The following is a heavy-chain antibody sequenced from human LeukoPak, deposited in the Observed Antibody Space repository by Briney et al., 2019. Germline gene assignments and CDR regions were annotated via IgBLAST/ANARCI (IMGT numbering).Heavy chain of an antibody. V-gene: IGHV4-38-2*02. CDR3: ARDQEWELLELGWFDP. CDR1: GYSISSGYY. J-gene: IGHJ5*02. Sequence: PSETLSLTCTVSGYSISSGYYWGWIRPPPGKGLEWIGSISHSGSTYYNPSLKSRVSISVDTSKNQFSLKLSSVTAADTAVYYCARDQEWELLELGWFDPWGQGTLVTVSS. D-gene: IGHD1-26*01. CDR2: ISHSGST.